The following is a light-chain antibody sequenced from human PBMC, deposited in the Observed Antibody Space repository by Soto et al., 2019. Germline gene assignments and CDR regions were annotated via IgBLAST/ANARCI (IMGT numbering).Light chain of an antibody. CDR3: QTWGSGIVV. Sequence: QSVLTQSPSASASLGASVKLTCTLSSGHRNYAIAWHQQQSEKGPRYLMKLNSDGSHSKGDEIPDRFSGSSSGAERYLTISSLQSEDEADSYCQTWGSGIVVFGGGTKLTVL. J-gene: IGLJ2*01. CDR2: LNSDGSH. CDR1: SGHRNYA. V-gene: IGLV4-69*01.